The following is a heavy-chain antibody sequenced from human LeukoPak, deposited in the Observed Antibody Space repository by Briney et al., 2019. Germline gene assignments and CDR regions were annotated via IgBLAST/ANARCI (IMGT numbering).Heavy chain of an antibody. CDR3: AKDASTMILMYYLDY. D-gene: IGHD2-8*01. CDR2: ISYDGSNK. V-gene: IGHV3-30*18. Sequence: GGSLRLSCAASGFTFSNYGMHWVRQAPGKGLEWVAIISYDGSNKYYADSVKGRFTISRDNSKNTLYLQMNSLRAEDTAVYYCAKDASTMILMYYLDYWGQGTLVTVSS. CDR1: GFTFSNYG. J-gene: IGHJ4*02.